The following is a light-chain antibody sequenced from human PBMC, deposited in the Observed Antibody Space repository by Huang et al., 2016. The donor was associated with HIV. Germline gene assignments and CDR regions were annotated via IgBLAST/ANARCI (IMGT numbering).Light chain of an antibody. Sequence: DIQMTQSPSSLSASVGDRVTITCRASQSIRNYLNWYQQRPGKAPNLLIFGASSLQSGVPSRFNGSGSGTVFTLTISSLQPEDFATYYCQQTSTAPMYTFGQGTELEIK. V-gene: IGKV1-39*01. J-gene: IGKJ2*01. CDR2: GAS. CDR1: QSIRNY. CDR3: QQTSTAPMYT.